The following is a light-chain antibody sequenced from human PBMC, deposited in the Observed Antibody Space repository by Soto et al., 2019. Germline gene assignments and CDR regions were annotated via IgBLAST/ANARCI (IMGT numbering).Light chain of an antibody. V-gene: IGLV1-40*01. Sequence: QSVLTQPPSVSGAPGHRVTISCTESSSNIGAGYDVHWYQQLPGTAPKLLIYANSNRPSGVPDRFSGSKSGTSASLAITGLQAEDEADYYCQSYDSSLSAWVFGGGTKLTVL. CDR2: ANS. CDR1: SSNIGAGYD. J-gene: IGLJ3*02. CDR3: QSYDSSLSAWV.